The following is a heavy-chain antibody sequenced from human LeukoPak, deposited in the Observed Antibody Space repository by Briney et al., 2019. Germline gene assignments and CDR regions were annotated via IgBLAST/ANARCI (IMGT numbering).Heavy chain of an antibody. CDR1: GGTFSSYA. Sequence: ASVKVSCKASGGTFSSYAISWVRQAPGQGLEWMGRIIPILGIANYAQKFQGRVTITADKSTSTAYMEPSSLRSEDTAVYYRASSGWPSTNWFDPWGQGTLVTVSS. V-gene: IGHV1-69*04. D-gene: IGHD6-19*01. CDR2: IIPILGIA. J-gene: IGHJ5*02. CDR3: ASSGWPSTNWFDP.